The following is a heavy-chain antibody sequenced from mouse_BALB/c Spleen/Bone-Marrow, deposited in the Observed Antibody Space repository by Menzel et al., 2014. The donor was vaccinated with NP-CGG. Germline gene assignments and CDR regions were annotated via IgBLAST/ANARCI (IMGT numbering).Heavy chain of an antibody. Sequence: VQLQQSGAELVKPGASVKLSCTASGFNIKDTYMHWVKQRPEQGLEWIGRTDPANGNTKYDPKFQGKATITADTSSNTAYLQLSSLTSEDTAVYYCASYRYAWYFDVWGAGTTDTVSS. CDR3: ASYRYAWYFDV. J-gene: IGHJ1*01. V-gene: IGHV14-3*02. CDR2: TDPANGNT. CDR1: GFNIKDTY. D-gene: IGHD2-14*01.